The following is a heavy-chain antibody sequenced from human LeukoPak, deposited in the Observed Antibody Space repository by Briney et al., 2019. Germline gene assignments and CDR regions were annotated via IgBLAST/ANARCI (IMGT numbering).Heavy chain of an antibody. Sequence: GGSLRLSCVASGFTFSSSWMSWVRQAPGKGLEWAANIKQDGSEKSYVESVRGRFTISRDNAKNSLYLQLNSLRAEDTALYYCARDNPPDYWGQGTLVTVSS. CDR2: IKQDGSEK. CDR1: GFTFSSSW. CDR3: ARDNPPDY. J-gene: IGHJ4*02. V-gene: IGHV3-7*03.